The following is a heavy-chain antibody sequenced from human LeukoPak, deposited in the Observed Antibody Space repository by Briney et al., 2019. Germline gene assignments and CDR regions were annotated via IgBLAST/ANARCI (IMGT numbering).Heavy chain of an antibody. CDR1: GFTFSDYY. CDR3: ARRGYSYYDSSGYHT. V-gene: IGHV3-66*01. CDR2: IYSGGST. J-gene: IGHJ5*02. Sequence: GGSLRLSCAASGFTFSDYYMSWIRQAPGKGLEWVSVIYSGGSTYYADSVKGRFTISRDNSKNTLYLQMNSLRAEDTAVYYCARRGYSYYDSSGYHTWGQGTLVTVSS. D-gene: IGHD3-22*01.